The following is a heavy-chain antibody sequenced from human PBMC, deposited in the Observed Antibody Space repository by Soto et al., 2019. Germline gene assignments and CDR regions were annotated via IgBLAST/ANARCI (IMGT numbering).Heavy chain of an antibody. D-gene: IGHD1-20*01. J-gene: IGHJ4*02. V-gene: IGHV1-46*01. CDR3: ARLTGTTSPGFYYFDY. Sequence: IHWVRQAPGQGLEWMAIINPNGGSTNYAQKFQGRVTITADESTSTAYMELSSLRSEDTAVYYCARLTGTTSPGFYYFDYWGQGTLVTVSS. CDR2: INPNGGST.